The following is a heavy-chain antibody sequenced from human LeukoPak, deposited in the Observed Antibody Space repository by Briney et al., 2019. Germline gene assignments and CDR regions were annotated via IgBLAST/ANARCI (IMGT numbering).Heavy chain of an antibody. Sequence: PSETLSLTCAVYGGSFSGYYWSWIRQPPGKGLEWIGEINHSGSTNYNPSLKSRVTISVDTSKNQFSLKLSSVTAADTAVYYCARAAPYYGDGAFDIWGQGTMVTVSS. CDR1: GGSFSGYY. D-gene: IGHD4-17*01. J-gene: IGHJ3*02. V-gene: IGHV4-34*01. CDR3: ARAAPYYGDGAFDI. CDR2: INHSGST.